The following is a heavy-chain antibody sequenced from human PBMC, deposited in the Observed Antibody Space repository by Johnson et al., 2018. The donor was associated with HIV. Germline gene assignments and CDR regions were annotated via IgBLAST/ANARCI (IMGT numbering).Heavy chain of an antibody. D-gene: IGHD4-23*01. CDR1: GFTFSDYY. Sequence: QVQLVESGGGLVKPGGSLRLSCVASGFTFSDYYMSWIRQAPGKGLEWVSYISSSGSTIYYADSVNGRCTISRDNAKNSLYLQMNSLRAEDTAVYYCARSEVTAPSPPAGAFDIWGQGTMVTVSS. CDR2: ISSSGSTI. J-gene: IGHJ3*02. V-gene: IGHV3-11*04. CDR3: ARSEVTAPSPPAGAFDI.